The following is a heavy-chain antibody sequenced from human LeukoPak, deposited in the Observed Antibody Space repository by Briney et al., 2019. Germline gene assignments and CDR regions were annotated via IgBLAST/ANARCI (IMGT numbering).Heavy chain of an antibody. D-gene: IGHD2-15*01. CDR2: ISYDGSNK. CDR3: AKVLFPGGHAIFDY. J-gene: IGHJ4*02. V-gene: IGHV3-30*04. CDR1: GFTFSSYA. Sequence: GRSLRLSCAASGFTFSSYAMHWVRQAPGKGLEWVAVISYDGSNKYYADSVKGRFTISRDNSKSTLYLQMDSLRAEDTAVYYCAKVLFPGGHAIFDYWGQGTLVTVSS.